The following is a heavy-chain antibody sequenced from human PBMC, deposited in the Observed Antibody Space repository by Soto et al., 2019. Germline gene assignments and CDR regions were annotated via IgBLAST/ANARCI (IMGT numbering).Heavy chain of an antibody. D-gene: IGHD3-3*01. V-gene: IGHV4-4*02. Sequence: QVELQESGPGLVKPSGTLSLTCAVSGGSISSDNWWSWVRQSPGKGLEWIGEIYPSGNTNYNPSFRSRVAISIDKSKNQFSLELRFVTAADTAVYFCARVSKPNLDYWGQGTLVTVSS. CDR1: GGSISSDNW. CDR2: IYPSGNT. CDR3: ARVSKPNLDY. J-gene: IGHJ4*02.